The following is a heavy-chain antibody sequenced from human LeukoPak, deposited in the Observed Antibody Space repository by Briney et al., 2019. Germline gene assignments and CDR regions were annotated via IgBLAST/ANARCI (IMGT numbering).Heavy chain of an antibody. V-gene: IGHV3-23*01. CDR1: GFTFSTYA. D-gene: IGHD3/OR15-3a*01. CDR3: AKERTIDY. J-gene: IGHJ4*02. Sequence: GGSLRLSCAAPGFTFSTYAMRWVRQAPGKGLECVSAISVSGGSTYYADSVKGRFTISRDNSKNTLYLQMNSLRAEDTAVYYCAKERTIDYWGQGTLVTVSS. CDR2: ISVSGGST.